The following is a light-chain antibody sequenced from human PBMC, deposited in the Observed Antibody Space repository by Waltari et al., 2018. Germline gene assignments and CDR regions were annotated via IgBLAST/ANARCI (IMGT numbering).Light chain of an antibody. Sequence: SYVLTQPPSVSVAPGKTARITCGGNNIGSQSVHWYQQKPGQAPVLVIYYDSDRPSGIPERFSGSNSGNTATLTISRVEAGDEADYYCQVWDSSSDVFGSGTKVTVL. J-gene: IGLJ6*01. CDR3: QVWDSSSDV. V-gene: IGLV3-21*04. CDR1: NIGSQS. CDR2: YDS.